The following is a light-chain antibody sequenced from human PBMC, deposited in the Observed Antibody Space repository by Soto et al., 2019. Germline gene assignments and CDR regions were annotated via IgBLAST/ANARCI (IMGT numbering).Light chain of an antibody. J-gene: IGKJ5*01. CDR2: GAS. CDR1: QSVTNRY. CDR3: QQRSNWPIT. Sequence: EIVLTQSPGTLSLSPGERAALSCRASQSVTNRYLAWYRQKPGQAPRLLIFGASIRDTGIPDRFSGSGSGTDFTLTISSLEPEDFAVYYCQQRSNWPITFGQGTRLEIK. V-gene: IGKV3D-20*02.